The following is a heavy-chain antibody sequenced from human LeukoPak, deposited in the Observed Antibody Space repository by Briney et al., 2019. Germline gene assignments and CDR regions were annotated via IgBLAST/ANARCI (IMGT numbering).Heavy chain of an antibody. CDR2: ISGSGGST. J-gene: IGHJ4*02. V-gene: IGHV3-23*01. CDR3: AKDRPTVVTRRHYFDY. CDR1: GFTFSNYA. D-gene: IGHD4-23*01. Sequence: GRSLRLSCAASGFTFSNYAMSWVRQAPGKGLEWVSAISGSGGSTYYADSVKGRFTISRDNSKNTLFLQMNSLRAEDTAVYYCAKDRPTVVTRRHYFDYWGQGTLVTVSS.